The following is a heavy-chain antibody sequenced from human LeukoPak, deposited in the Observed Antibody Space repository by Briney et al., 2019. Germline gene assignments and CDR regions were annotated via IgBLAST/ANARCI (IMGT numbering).Heavy chain of an antibody. D-gene: IGHD2-15*01. Sequence: PGGSLRLSCAASGFTFSSYAMSWVRQAPGKGLEWVSGISAGGGSTYYADSVKGRFTISRDSSKNILYLQMNSLRAEDTAVYYCATIRGQYCSGGSCYGPDYWGQGTLATVSS. CDR1: GFTFSSYA. CDR3: ATIRGQYCSGGSCYGPDY. CDR2: ISAGGGST. V-gene: IGHV3-23*01. J-gene: IGHJ4*02.